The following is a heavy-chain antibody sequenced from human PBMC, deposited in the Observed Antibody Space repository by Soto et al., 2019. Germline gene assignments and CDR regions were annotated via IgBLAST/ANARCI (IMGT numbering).Heavy chain of an antibody. J-gene: IGHJ5*02. Sequence: ASVKVSCKASGYTFTSYAMHWVRQAPGQRLEWMGWINAGNGNTKYSQKFQGRVTITRDTSASTAYMELSSLRSEDTAVYYCARSPTVATGDDWFDPWGQGTLVTVSS. D-gene: IGHD4-17*01. CDR2: INAGNGNT. CDR3: ARSPTVATGDDWFDP. CDR1: GYTFTSYA. V-gene: IGHV1-3*01.